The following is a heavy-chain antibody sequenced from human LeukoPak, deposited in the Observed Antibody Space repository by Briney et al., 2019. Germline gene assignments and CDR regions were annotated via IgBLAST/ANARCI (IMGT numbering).Heavy chain of an antibody. D-gene: IGHD3-3*01. CDR1: GGSISSGSYY. CDR2: IYTSGST. J-gene: IGHJ4*02. V-gene: IGHV4-61*02. Sequence: SETLSLTCTVSGGSISSGSYYWSWLRQPAGKGLEWIGRIYTSGSTNYNPSLKSRVTMSVDTSKNQFSLKLSSVTAADTAVYYCARTITIFGVAQKYYFDYWGQGTLVTVSS. CDR3: ARTITIFGVAQKYYFDY.